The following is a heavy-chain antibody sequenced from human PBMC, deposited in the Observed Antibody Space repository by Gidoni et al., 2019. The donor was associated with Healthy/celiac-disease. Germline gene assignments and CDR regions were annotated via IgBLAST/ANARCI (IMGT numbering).Heavy chain of an antibody. J-gene: IGHJ4*02. V-gene: IGHV1-18*01. Sequence: QVPQVQSGAEVKKPGPSLKVVCQSSGSTFTSYGIRWVRQAPGPGLEWMGWISPYNGNTNYAQKLQGRVTMTTDTSTSTAYRELRSRRSDDTAVYYCARWWQWLIPGAFDYWGQGTLVTVSS. D-gene: IGHD6-19*01. CDR3: ARWWQWLIPGAFDY. CDR2: ISPYNGNT. CDR1: GSTFTSYG.